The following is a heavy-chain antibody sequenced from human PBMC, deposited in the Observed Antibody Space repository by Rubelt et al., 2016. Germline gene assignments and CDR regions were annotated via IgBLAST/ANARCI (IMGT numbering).Heavy chain of an antibody. V-gene: IGHV4-4*02. CDR3: ARGYSSSWYRGYAFDI. CDR2: IYHSGST. J-gene: IGHJ3*02. D-gene: IGHD6-13*01. Sequence: QVQLQESGPGLVKPSGTLSLTCAVSGGSISSSNWWSWVRQPPGKGLEWIGEIYHSGSTNYNPSLKSRVTLSVDKSMNQFSLKLSSVTAADTAVYYCARGYSSSWYRGYAFDIWGQGTMVTVSS. CDR1: GGSISSSNW.